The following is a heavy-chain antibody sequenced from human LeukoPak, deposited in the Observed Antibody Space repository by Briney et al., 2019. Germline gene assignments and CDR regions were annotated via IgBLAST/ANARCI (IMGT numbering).Heavy chain of an antibody. J-gene: IGHJ4*02. CDR1: GGSFSGYY. CDR3: ARWETATTFDY. CDR2: INHSGST. D-gene: IGHD5-24*01. Sequence: PSETLSLTCAVYGGSFSGYYWSWIRQPPGKGLEWIGEINHSGSTNYNPSLKSRVTISVDTSKNQFSLKLSSVTAADTAVYYCARWETATTFDYWGQGTLVTVSS. V-gene: IGHV4-34*01.